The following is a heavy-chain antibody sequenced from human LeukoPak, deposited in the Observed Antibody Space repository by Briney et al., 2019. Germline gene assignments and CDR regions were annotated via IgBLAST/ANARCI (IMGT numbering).Heavy chain of an antibody. V-gene: IGHV4-59*08. Sequence: PSETLSLTCTVSGGSISSYYMSWIRQPPGKGLEWIGYIYYSGSTNYNPSLKSRVTISVDTSKNQFSLKLSSVTAADTAVYYCARRHWGPIDYWRQGTLVTVSS. J-gene: IGHJ4*02. CDR3: ARRHWGPIDY. D-gene: IGHD7-27*01. CDR2: IYYSGST. CDR1: GGSISSYY.